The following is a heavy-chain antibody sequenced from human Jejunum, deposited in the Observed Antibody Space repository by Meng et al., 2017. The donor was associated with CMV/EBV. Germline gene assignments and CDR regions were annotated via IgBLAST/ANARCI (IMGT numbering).Heavy chain of an antibody. CDR2: ITGSGNTI. CDR1: GCTFGAYY. CDR3: VRGNYGFDY. D-gene: IGHD4-17*01. V-gene: IGHV3-11*01. J-gene: IGHJ4*02. Sequence: LGLSGAASGCTFGAYYMAWVRQDPGKGLEWVSYITGSGNTIYYADSVKGRFTISRDNAKSSLYLEINSLRAEDTAVYYCVRGNYGFDYWGQGTLVTVSS.